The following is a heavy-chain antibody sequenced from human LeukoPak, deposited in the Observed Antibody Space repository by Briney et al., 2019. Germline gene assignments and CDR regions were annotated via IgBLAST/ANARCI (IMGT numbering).Heavy chain of an antibody. D-gene: IGHD2-2*01. CDR2: IYTSGST. Sequence: PSETLSLTCTVSGGSISSGSYYWSWIRQPAGKGLEWIGRIYTSGSTNYNPSLKSRVTISVDTSKNQFSLKLSSVTAADTAVYYCARLVVPAASDAFDIWGQGTMVTVSS. CDR3: ARLVVPAASDAFDI. CDR1: GGSISSGSYY. J-gene: IGHJ3*02. V-gene: IGHV4-61*02.